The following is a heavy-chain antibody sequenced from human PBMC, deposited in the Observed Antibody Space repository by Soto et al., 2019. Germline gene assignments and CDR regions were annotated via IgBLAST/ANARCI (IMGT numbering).Heavy chain of an antibody. D-gene: IGHD3-16*02. CDR1: GGSISSGGYY. CDR2: IYYSGST. J-gene: IGHJ6*02. V-gene: IGHV4-31*03. CDR3: ARVRMITFGGVIDYGMDV. Sequence: PSETLSLTCTVSGGSISSGGYYWSWIRQHPGKGLEWIGYIYYSGSTYYNPSLKSRVTISVDTSKNQFSLKLSSVTAADTAVYYCARVRMITFGGVIDYGMDVWGQGTTVTVS.